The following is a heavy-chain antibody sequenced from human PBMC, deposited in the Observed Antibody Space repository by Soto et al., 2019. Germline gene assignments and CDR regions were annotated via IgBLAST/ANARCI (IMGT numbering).Heavy chain of an antibody. J-gene: IGHJ4*02. CDR2: FDPEDGET. V-gene: IGHV1-24*01. CDR1: GYTLTELS. Sequence: ASVKVSCKVSGYTLTELSMHWVRQAPGKGLEWMGGFDPEDGETIYAQKFQGRVTMTEDTSTDTAYMELSSLRSEDTAVYYCARDRDYYYDSSGAFDYWGQGTLVTVSS. D-gene: IGHD3-22*01. CDR3: ARDRDYYYDSSGAFDY.